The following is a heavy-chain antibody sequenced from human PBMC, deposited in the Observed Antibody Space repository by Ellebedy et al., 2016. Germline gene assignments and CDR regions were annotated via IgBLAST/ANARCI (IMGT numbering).Heavy chain of an antibody. CDR2: ISSSSSYI. V-gene: IGHV3-21*01. CDR3: ARVPLAYCGGDCYSGELDY. D-gene: IGHD2-21*02. CDR1: GFTFSSYS. J-gene: IGHJ4*02. Sequence: GGSLRLSXAASGFTFSSYSMNWVRQAPGKGLEWVSSISSSSSYIYYADSVKGRFTISRDNAKNSLYLQMNSLRAEDTAVYYCARVPLAYCGGDCYSGELDYWGQGTLVTVSS.